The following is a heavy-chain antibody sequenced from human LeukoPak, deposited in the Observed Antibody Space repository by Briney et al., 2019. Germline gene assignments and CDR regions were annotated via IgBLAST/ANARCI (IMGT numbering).Heavy chain of an antibody. Sequence: ASVKVSCKASGYTFTGYYMHWVRQAPGQGLEWMGWINPNSGDTNYAQKFQGRVTMTRDTSISTAYMELSRLRSDDTAVYYCARDPLVVVPAADYYYYYMDVWGKGTTVTVSS. J-gene: IGHJ6*03. CDR2: INPNSGDT. CDR1: GYTFTGYY. D-gene: IGHD2-2*01. V-gene: IGHV1-2*02. CDR3: ARDPLVVVPAADYYYYYMDV.